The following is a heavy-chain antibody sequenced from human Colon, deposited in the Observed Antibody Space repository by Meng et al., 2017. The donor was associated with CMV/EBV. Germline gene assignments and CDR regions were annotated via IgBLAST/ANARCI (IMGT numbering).Heavy chain of an antibody. J-gene: IGHJ1*01. D-gene: IGHD3-16*01. CDR1: GYSFTGYY. CDR3: ASHSSYVWGSHH. V-gene: IGHV1-2*02. CDR2: MDPTTGRT. Sequence: QVQLVQSGAGVRMPGASVKVSCTASGYSFTGYYIHWVRQAPGQGLEWMGWMDPTTGRTDYAQKFQGTGTMTRDTSISTAYLELSRLTSDDTAVYYCASHSSYVWGSHHWGQGTLVTVSS.